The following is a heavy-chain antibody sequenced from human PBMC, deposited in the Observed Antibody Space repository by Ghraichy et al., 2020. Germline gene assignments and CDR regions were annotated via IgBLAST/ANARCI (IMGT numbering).Heavy chain of an antibody. V-gene: IGHV3-23*01. CDR2: ISTSARST. D-gene: IGHD2-2*01. Sequence: GGSLRLSCVASGVTFSSYTMSWVRQAPGKGLEYVSSISTSARSTYYADSVQGRFTISRDNSKNTLYLQMNSLRADDTAVYYCAKNVVPVPQLDLWGQGTMDTVSS. J-gene: IGHJ5*02. CDR3: AKNVVPVPQLDL. CDR1: GVTFSSYT.